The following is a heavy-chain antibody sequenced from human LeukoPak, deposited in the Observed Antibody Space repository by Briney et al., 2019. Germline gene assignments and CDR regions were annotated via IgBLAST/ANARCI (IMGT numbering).Heavy chain of an antibody. CDR2: ISGSGGST. V-gene: IGHV3-23*01. CDR1: GFTFSSYA. Sequence: QPGGSLRLSCAASGFTFSSYAMSWVRQAPGKGLEWVSVISGSGGSTYYADSVTGRFTISRDNSKNTLYLQMNSLRAEDTAVYYCAKDEHLLWFGELSLPDFFDYWGQGTLVTVSS. CDR3: AKDEHLLWFGELSLPDFFDY. J-gene: IGHJ4*02. D-gene: IGHD3-10*01.